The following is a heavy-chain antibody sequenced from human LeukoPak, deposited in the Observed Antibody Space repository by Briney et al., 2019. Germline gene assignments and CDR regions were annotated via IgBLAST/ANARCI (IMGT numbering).Heavy chain of an antibody. CDR1: ALTFSRHV. J-gene: IGHJ1*01. Sequence: GGSLRLSCASAALTFSRHVINWVRQAPGKGLEWVSASSGYGDSTFYADSLKGRFSISRDNSKNTVYLQIDSLRVEDTAVYYCAQDAEEKGYGRPVEYFQHWGQGTLVTVSS. V-gene: IGHV3-23*01. D-gene: IGHD3-10*01. CDR2: SSGYGDST. CDR3: AQDAEEKGYGRPVEYFQH.